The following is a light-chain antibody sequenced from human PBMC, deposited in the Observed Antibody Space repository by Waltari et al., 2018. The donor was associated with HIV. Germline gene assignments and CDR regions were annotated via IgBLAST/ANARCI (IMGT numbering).Light chain of an antibody. J-gene: IGLJ1*01. V-gene: IGLV1-40*01. CDR2: GSG. CDR1: SSNIGAGFD. Sequence: QSVLTQPPSLSGAPGQRVTISCTGSSSNIGAGFDFHWDQQLPGTTPKLLIYGSGTRPAGVPDRFSGSRSGSSASLAITGLQADDEADYYCQSFDSSLSGYVFGIGTKVTVL. CDR3: QSFDSSLSGYV.